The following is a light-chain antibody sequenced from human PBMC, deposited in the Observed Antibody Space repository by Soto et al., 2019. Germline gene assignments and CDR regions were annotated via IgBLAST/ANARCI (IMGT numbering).Light chain of an antibody. CDR3: QQVDSYPRT. CDR1: QGIGTY. V-gene: IGKV1-9*01. J-gene: IGKJ1*01. CDR2: ASS. Sequence: IQLTQSPSSLSASVGDRVTVTCRASQGIGTYLVWYQQKSGKAPTVLIYASSTLQTGVPSRFSGSGSGTDFSLTISSLHPEDVATYYCQQVDSYPRTFGHGTQ.